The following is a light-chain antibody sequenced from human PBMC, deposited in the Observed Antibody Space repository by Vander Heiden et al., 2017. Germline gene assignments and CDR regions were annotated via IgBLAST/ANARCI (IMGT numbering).Light chain of an antibody. CDR3: QQSYSTPLT. V-gene: IGKV1-39*01. CDR2: AAS. CDR1: QSISSY. Sequence: DIQMSQSPSSLSASVADTVTITCRASQSISSYLNWYQQKPGKAPKLLIYAASSLQSGVPSRCSGSGSGTDFTLTISSLQPEDFATYYCQQSYSTPLTFGGGTKVEIK. J-gene: IGKJ4*01.